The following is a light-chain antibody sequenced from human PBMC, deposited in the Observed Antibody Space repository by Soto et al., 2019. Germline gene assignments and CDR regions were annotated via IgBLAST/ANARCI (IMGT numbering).Light chain of an antibody. CDR2: AAS. CDR1: QTVTTY. Sequence: DIQRTQSPSSLSASVGARVTITCRASQTVTTYLNWYQQKPGEAPKLLIYAASTLHTGVPSRFSGSGSGTDFTLTITGLQTEDVATYFCQQSYSTPFTFGPGTKVDIK. CDR3: QQSYSTPFT. V-gene: IGKV1-39*01. J-gene: IGKJ3*01.